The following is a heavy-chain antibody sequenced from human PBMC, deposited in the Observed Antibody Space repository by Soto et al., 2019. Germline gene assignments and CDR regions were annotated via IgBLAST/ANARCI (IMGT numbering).Heavy chain of an antibody. Sequence: EVQLLESGGALVQPGGSLRLSCAASGFTFSRHAMSWVRQAPGKGLELVSAISGGGDSAYHADSVKGRFTISRDNSKNTLFLQMNSLRAEDTALYYCAKAGGSTWDYGMDVWGQGTTVTVSS. V-gene: IGHV3-23*01. D-gene: IGHD2-15*01. CDR1: GFTFSRHA. CDR3: AKAGGSTWDYGMDV. J-gene: IGHJ6*02. CDR2: ISGGGDSA.